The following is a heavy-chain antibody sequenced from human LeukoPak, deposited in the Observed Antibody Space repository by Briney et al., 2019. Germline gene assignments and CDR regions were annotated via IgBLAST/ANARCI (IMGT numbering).Heavy chain of an antibody. CDR1: GFTFSNYG. CDR3: AKGFSMMTTVTSDFDY. Sequence: GGSLRLSCAASGFTFSNYGMSWFRQAPGKGLEWVAVLSFDGGDKYYADSVRGRFTISRDNSKNTLYLQMNSLRAEDTAVYYCAKGFSMMTTVTSDFDYWGQGTLVTVSS. J-gene: IGHJ4*02. V-gene: IGHV3-30*18. CDR2: LSFDGGDK. D-gene: IGHD4-17*01.